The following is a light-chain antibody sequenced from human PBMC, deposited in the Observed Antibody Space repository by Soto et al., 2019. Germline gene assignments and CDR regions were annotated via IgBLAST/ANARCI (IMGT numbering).Light chain of an antibody. CDR2: DVR. V-gene: IGLV2-14*03. CDR1: SSDVGGHNF. J-gene: IGLJ2*01. Sequence: QSGLTQPASVSGSPGQSITISCTGTSSDVGGHNFVSWYQQHPGRAPKLMIYDVRNRPSGVSNRFSGSKSANTASLVISGLQAEDEADYYCSSYSSSDTLVFGGGTKLTVL. CDR3: SSYSSSDTLV.